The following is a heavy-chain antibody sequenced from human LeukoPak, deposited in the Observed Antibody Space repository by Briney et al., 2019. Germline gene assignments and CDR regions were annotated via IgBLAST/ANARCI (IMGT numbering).Heavy chain of an antibody. CDR1: GGSIRGYY. J-gene: IGHJ4*02. CDR2: MHTSGST. V-gene: IGHV4-4*07. D-gene: IGHD6-19*01. CDR3: VRDSGSGWYDY. Sequence: SETLSLTCTLSGGSIRGYYWNWIRQPAGEGLEWIGRMHTSGSTNHHPSLKSRITMSVDRSKNQFSLNLSSVTAADTAVYYCVRDSGSGWYDYWGQGTLVTVSS.